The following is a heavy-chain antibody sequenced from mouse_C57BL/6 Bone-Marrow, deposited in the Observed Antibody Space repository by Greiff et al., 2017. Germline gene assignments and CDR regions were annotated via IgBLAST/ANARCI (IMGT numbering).Heavy chain of an antibody. J-gene: IGHJ2*01. V-gene: IGHV1-59*01. CDR2: IDPSDSYT. Sequence: VQLQQPGAELVRPGTSVKLSCKASGYTFTSYWMHWVKQRPGQGLEWIGVIDPSDSYTNYNQKFKGKATLTVDTSSSTAYMQLSSLTSEDSAVYYCARSGRWLLRTFDYWGQGTTLTVSS. CDR1: GYTFTSYW. CDR3: ARSGRWLLRTFDY. D-gene: IGHD2-3*01.